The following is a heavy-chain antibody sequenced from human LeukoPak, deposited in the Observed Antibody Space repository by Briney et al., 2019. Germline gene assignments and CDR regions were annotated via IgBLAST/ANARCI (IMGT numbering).Heavy chain of an antibody. V-gene: IGHV3-30*04. CDR2: ISYDGSNK. Sequence: GGSLRLSCAASGFTFSSYAMHWVRQAPGKGLEWVAVISYDGSNKYYADSVKGRFTISRDNSKNTLYLQMNSLRAEDTAVYYCARDLYYGSGLNWFAPWGQGTLVTVSS. CDR1: GFTFSSYA. J-gene: IGHJ5*02. CDR3: ARDLYYGSGLNWFAP. D-gene: IGHD3-10*01.